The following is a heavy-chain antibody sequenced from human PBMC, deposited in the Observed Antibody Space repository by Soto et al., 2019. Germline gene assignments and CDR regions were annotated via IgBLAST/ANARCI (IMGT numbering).Heavy chain of an antibody. V-gene: IGHV3-21*01. CDR1: GFTFSSYS. CDR2: ISSSSSYI. Sequence: GGSLRLFCAASGFTFSSYSMNWVRQAPGKGLEWVSSISSSSSYIYYADSVKGRFTISRDDAKNSLYLQMNSLRAEDTAVYYCAESTVTSQYFDYWGQGTLVTVSS. J-gene: IGHJ4*02. D-gene: IGHD4-4*01. CDR3: AESTVTSQYFDY.